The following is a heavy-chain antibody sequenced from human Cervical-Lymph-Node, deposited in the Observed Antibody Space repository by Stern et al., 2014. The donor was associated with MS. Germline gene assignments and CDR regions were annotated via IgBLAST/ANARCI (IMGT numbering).Heavy chain of an antibody. CDR3: ARQAGYGDYSPGFDY. Sequence: VQLLESGPGLVKPSETLSLTCTVSGGSISSSSYYWGWIRQPPGKGLEWIGSIYYSGSTYYNPSLKSRVTISVDTSKNQFSLKLSFVTAADTAVYYCARQAGYGDYSPGFDYWGQGTLVTVSS. D-gene: IGHD4-17*01. CDR1: GGSISSSSYY. J-gene: IGHJ4*02. V-gene: IGHV4-39*01. CDR2: IYYSGST.